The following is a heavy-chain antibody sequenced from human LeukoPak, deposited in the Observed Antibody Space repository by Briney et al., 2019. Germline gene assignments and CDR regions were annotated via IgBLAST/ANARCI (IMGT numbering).Heavy chain of an antibody. CDR1: GFTFSSYA. Sequence: GGSLRLSCVASGFTFSSYAMHWVRQAPGKGLEYVSAISSNGGSTYYANSVKGRFTISRDNSKNTLYLQMGSLRAEDMAVYYCAREGSGYEDYWGQGTLVTVSS. D-gene: IGHD5-12*01. CDR3: AREGSGYEDY. J-gene: IGHJ4*02. V-gene: IGHV3-64*01. CDR2: ISSNGGST.